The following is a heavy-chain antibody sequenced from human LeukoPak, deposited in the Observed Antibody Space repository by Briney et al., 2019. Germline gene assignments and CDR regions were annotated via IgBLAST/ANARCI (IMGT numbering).Heavy chain of an antibody. CDR2: INEDGSEN. CDR1: GFTFSSSW. J-gene: IGHJ4*02. Sequence: PGGSLRLSCVASGFTFSSSWMTWVRQAPGKGLEWVANINEDGSENNHVDSVKGRFTISRDNAKKSLYLQMNSLRAEDKAVYYCARDSGYFNFDYWGQGTLVTVSS. CDR3: ARDSGYFNFDY. D-gene: IGHD3-22*01. V-gene: IGHV3-7*01.